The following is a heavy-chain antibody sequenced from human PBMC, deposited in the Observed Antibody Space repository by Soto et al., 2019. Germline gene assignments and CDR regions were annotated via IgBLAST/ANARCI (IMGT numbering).Heavy chain of an antibody. Sequence: SQTLRITCTLCPRSATSTRYYWRWIRQPPGKGLEWIGYMDDSGSTNYNPCLKSRGTISVDTSKNHFSLKLSSVTAADTAVDYCARAWENLYFDYWGRGTMVTGSS. J-gene: IGHJ4*02. V-gene: IGHV4-61*03. CDR1: PRSATSTRYY. D-gene: IGHD1-26*01. CDR3: ARAWENLYFDY. CDR2: MDDSGST.